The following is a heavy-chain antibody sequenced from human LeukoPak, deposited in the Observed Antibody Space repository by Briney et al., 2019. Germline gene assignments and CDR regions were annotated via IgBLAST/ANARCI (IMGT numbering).Heavy chain of an antibody. J-gene: IGHJ4*02. Sequence: GASVKVSCKASGYTFTGYYMHWVRQAPEQGLEWMGWINPNSGGTNYAQKFQGRVTMTRDTSISTAYMELSRLRSDDTAVYYCARGRYSGYDPNFDYWGQGILVTVSS. D-gene: IGHD5-12*01. CDR2: INPNSGGT. CDR3: ARGRYSGYDPNFDY. CDR1: GYTFTGYY. V-gene: IGHV1-2*02.